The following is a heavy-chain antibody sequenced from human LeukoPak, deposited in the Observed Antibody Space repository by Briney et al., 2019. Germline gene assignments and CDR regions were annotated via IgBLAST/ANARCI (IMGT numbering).Heavy chain of an antibody. V-gene: IGHV3-66*01. CDR3: ANIYCSGGTCTYFDD. Sequence: GGSLRLSCAASGFTLNTNYMNWVRQVPGKGLEWVSVIYAGGNTYYADSVKERFTISRDNSRNTLYLQMNSLRGDDTAVYYCANIYCSGGTCTYFDDWGQGTLVTVSS. D-gene: IGHD2-15*01. CDR1: GFTLNTNY. J-gene: IGHJ4*02. CDR2: IYAGGNT.